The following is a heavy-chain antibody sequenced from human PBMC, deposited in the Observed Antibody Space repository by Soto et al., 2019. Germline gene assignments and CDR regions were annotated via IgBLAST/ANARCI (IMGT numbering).Heavy chain of an antibody. Sequence: ASVKVSCKTSGYTFTDHGINWVRQAPGQGLEWMAWISTKSGNRNYAPKMQGRATVSTDTSTSTAHMEVASLRPDDTAVYYCAVLTGYYIDFWGQGTLVTVSS. J-gene: IGHJ4*02. V-gene: IGHV1-18*01. CDR2: ISTKSGNR. CDR3: AVLTGYYIDF. CDR1: GYTFTDHG. D-gene: IGHD3-9*01.